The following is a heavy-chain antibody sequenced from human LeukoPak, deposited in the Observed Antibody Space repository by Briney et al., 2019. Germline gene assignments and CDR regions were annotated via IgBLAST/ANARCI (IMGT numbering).Heavy chain of an antibody. Sequence: PSETLSLTCTVSGGSISTYYWSWIRQPPGKGLEWIGYIYYSGSINYNPSLKSRVTISVDTSKNQFSLKLSSVTAADTAVYYCARFRTMTTRRGYNWFDPWGQGTQVTVSS. J-gene: IGHJ5*02. V-gene: IGHV4-59*01. CDR2: IYYSGSI. CDR1: GGSISTYY. CDR3: ARFRTMTTRRGYNWFDP. D-gene: IGHD4-17*01.